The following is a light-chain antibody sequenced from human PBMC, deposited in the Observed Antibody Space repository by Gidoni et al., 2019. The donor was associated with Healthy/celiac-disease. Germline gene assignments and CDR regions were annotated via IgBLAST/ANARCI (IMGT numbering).Light chain of an antibody. CDR1: SSDVGGYNY. CDR2: EVS. J-gene: IGLJ2*01. V-gene: IGLV2-8*01. Sequence: QSALTQPPSASGSPGQSVTISCTGTSSDVGGYNYVSWYQQHPGKSPKLMIYEVSTRPSGGPDRFSGSKSGNTASLTVSGLQAEDEADYYCSSYAGSNNLVVFGGGTKLTVL. CDR3: SSYAGSNNLVV.